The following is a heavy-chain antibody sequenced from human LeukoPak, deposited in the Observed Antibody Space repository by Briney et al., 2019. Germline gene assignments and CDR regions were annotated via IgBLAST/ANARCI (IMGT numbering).Heavy chain of an antibody. D-gene: IGHD2-2*02. CDR3: AGLDIVVVPAAIGFDP. CDR2: IYYSGST. Sequence: PSETLSLTCTVSGGSISSYYWSWIRQPPGRGLEWIGYIYYSGSTNYNPSLKSRVTISVDTSENQFSLKLSSVTAADTAVYYCAGLDIVVVPAAIGFDPWGQGTLVTVSS. CDR1: GGSISSYY. J-gene: IGHJ5*02. V-gene: IGHV4-59*01.